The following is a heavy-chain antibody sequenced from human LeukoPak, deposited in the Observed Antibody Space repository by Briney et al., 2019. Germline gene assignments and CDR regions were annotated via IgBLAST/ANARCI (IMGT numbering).Heavy chain of an antibody. D-gene: IGHD6-13*01. CDR1: GYTFTSYY. CDR2: INPSGGST. J-gene: IGHJ6*03. V-gene: IGHV1-46*01. Sequence: ASVKVSCKASGYTFTSYYMHWVRQAPGQGLEWMGIINPSGGSTSYAQKFQGRVTITRNTSISTAYMELSSLRSEDTAVYYCARGRIIAAAPADLDYYYYYMDVWGKGTTVTVSS. CDR3: ARGRIIAAAPADLDYYYYYMDV.